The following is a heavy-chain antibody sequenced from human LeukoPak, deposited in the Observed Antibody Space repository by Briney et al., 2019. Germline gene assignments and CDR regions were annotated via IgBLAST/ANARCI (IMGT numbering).Heavy chain of an antibody. CDR1: GFTFSSYT. D-gene: IGHD4-11*01. Sequence: GGSLRLSCAASGFTFSSYTMNSVRQAPGKGLGWVSYITSSGATIYYADSVKGRFTISRDNAKNSLYLQMNSPRAEDTAVYYCARVGTSSKYYYYMDVWGKGTTVTVSS. V-gene: IGHV3-48*04. CDR2: ITSSGATI. CDR3: ARVGTSSKYYYYMDV. J-gene: IGHJ6*03.